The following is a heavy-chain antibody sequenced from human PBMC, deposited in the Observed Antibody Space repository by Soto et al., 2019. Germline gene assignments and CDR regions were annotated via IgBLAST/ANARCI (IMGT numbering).Heavy chain of an antibody. J-gene: IGHJ4*02. CDR2: ISAYNGNT. Sequence: QVQLVQSGAEVKKPGASVKVSCKASGYTFTSYGINWVRQAPGQGLEGMGWISAYNGNTHYAQKLQGRVTMTTDTSTSTAYMELRSLRSDDMAGYYCARVPSGYDFAYWGQGTLGTVSS. CDR1: GYTFTSYG. D-gene: IGHD5-12*01. CDR3: ARVPSGYDFAY. V-gene: IGHV1-18*03.